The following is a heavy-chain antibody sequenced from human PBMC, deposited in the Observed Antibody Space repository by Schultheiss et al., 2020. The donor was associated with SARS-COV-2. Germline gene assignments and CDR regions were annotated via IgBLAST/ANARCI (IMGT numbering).Heavy chain of an antibody. Sequence: GGSLRLSCAASGSTFTNSAMHWVRQAPGKGLEWLAVTSYNENIKYYADSVKDRFAISRDNSRNTLYLQMNSLRAEDTAVYYCARDRSGSSSWYGLYYYYGMDVWGQGTTVTVSS. V-gene: IGHV3-30*09. CDR2: TSYNENIK. CDR1: GSTFTNSA. D-gene: IGHD6-13*01. CDR3: ARDRSGSSSWYGLYYYYGMDV. J-gene: IGHJ6*02.